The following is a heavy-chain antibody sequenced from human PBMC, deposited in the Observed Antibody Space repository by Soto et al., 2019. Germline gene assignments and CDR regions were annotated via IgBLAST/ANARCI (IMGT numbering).Heavy chain of an antibody. J-gene: IGHJ6*02. CDR3: AKSGYYYYGMDV. CDR2: ISWNSGSI. CDR1: GFTFDDYA. V-gene: IGHV3-9*01. Sequence: SLRLSCAASGFTFDDYAMHWVRQAPGKGLEWVSGISWNSGSIGYADSVKGRFTISRDNAKNSLYLQMNSLRAEDTALYYCAKSGYYYYGMDVWGQGTTVTVSS. D-gene: IGHD6-25*01.